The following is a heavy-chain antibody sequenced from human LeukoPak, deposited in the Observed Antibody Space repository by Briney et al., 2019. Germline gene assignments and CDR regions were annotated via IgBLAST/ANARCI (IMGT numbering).Heavy chain of an antibody. Sequence: SETLSLTCTVSGGSISSYYWSWIRQPXXXXLEWIGYIYYSGSTNYNPSLKSRVTISVDTSKNQFSLKLSSVTAADTAVYYCARAHPHFDYRGQGTLVTVSS. V-gene: IGHV4-59*01. CDR3: ARAHPHFDY. CDR1: GGSISSYY. J-gene: IGHJ4*02. CDR2: IYYSGST.